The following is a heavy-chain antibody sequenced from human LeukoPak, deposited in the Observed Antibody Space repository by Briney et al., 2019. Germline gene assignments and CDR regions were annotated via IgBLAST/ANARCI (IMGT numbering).Heavy chain of an antibody. CDR3: ARDWYDY. J-gene: IGHJ4*02. CDR1: GFTFSTYA. D-gene: IGHD6-13*01. CDR2: IGGSGSYT. V-gene: IGHV3-23*01. Sequence: PGGSLRLSCAASGFTFSTYAMIWVRQAPGKGLEWVSVIGGSGSYTYYADSVKGRFTISRDNSKDTLYLQVNSLRAEDTAVYYCARDWYDYWGQGTLVTVSS.